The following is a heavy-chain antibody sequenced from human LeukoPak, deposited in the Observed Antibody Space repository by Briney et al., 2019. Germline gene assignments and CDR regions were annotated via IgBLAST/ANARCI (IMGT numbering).Heavy chain of an antibody. CDR2: IYYSGST. J-gene: IGHJ6*03. V-gene: IGHV4-59*01. Sequence: PSETLSLTCTVSGGSISSYYWSWIRQPPGKGLEWIGYIYYSGSTNYNPSLKSRVTISVDTSKNQFSLKLSSVTAADTAGYYCARVPSLCGYDILTGYRDYYYMDVWGKGTTVTVSS. CDR1: GGSISSYY. CDR3: ARVPSLCGYDILTGYRDYYYMDV. D-gene: IGHD3-9*01.